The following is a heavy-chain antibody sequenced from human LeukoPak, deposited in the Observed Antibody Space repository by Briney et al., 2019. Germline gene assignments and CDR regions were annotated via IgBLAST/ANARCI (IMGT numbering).Heavy chain of an antibody. CDR3: ARVGDYYYYYGMDV. Sequence: GASVKVSCKTSGGTFSSYAISWVRQAPGQGLEWMGRIIPILGIANYAQKFQGRVTITADKSTSTAYMELSSLRSEDTAVYYCARVGDYYYYYGMDVWGQGTTVTVSS. V-gene: IGHV1-69*04. J-gene: IGHJ6*02. CDR2: IIPILGIA. CDR1: GGTFSSYA.